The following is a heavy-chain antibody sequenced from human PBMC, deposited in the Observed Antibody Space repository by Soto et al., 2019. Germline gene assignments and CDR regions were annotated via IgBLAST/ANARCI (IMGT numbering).Heavy chain of an antibody. CDR1: GYTFTGYY. D-gene: IGHD4-4*01. J-gene: IGHJ6*02. Sequence: ASLKVSCKASGYTFTGYYMHWVRQAPGQGLEWMGWINPNSGGTNYAQKFQGWVTMTRDTSISTAYMELSRLRSDDTAVYYCARALYSNHPYYGMDVWGQGXTVTV. V-gene: IGHV1-2*04. CDR3: ARALYSNHPYYGMDV. CDR2: INPNSGGT.